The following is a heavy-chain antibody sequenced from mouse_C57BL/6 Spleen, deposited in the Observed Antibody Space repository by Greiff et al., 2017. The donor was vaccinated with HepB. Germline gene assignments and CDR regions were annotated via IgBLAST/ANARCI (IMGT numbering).Heavy chain of an antibody. D-gene: IGHD2-5*01. V-gene: IGHV3-6*01. CDR3: ARGTNYSNYWFAY. CDR1: GYSITSGYY. J-gene: IGHJ3*01. CDR2: ISYDGSN. Sequence: DVKLVESGPGLVKPSQSLSLTCSVTGYSITSGYYWNWIRQFPGNKLEWMGYISYDGSNNYNPSLKNRISITRDTSKNQFFLKLNSVTTEDTATYYCARGTNYSNYWFAYWGQGTLVTVSA.